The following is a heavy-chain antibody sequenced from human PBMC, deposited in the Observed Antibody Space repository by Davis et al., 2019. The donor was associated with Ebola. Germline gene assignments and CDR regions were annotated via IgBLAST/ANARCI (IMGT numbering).Heavy chain of an antibody. D-gene: IGHD6-6*01. CDR2: IYSSGGT. CDR3: VRLSIVAPETLYYNYDVDV. Sequence: SETLSLTCIVSGGSISNYYWSWIRQPPGKGLEWIGYIYSSGGTEYNPSLKTRVMMSVDTSKNQFSLKLSSVSAADTAMYYCVRLSIVAPETLYYNYDVDVWGKGTTVAVSS. J-gene: IGHJ6*04. V-gene: IGHV4-59*08. CDR1: GGSISNYY.